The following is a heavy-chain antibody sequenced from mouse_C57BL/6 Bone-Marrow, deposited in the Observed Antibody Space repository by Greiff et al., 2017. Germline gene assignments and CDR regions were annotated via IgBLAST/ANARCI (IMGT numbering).Heavy chain of an antibody. CDR3: ARQIYYDYGGFAY. D-gene: IGHD2-4*01. CDR2: ISNGGGST. J-gene: IGHJ3*01. Sequence: DVKLVESGGGLVQPGGSLKLSCAASGFTFSDYYMYWVRQTPEKRLEWVAYISNGGGSTYYPDTVKGRFTISRDNAKNTLYLQMSRLKSEDTAMYYCARQIYYDYGGFAYWGQGTLVTVSA. CDR1: GFTFSDYY. V-gene: IGHV5-12*01.